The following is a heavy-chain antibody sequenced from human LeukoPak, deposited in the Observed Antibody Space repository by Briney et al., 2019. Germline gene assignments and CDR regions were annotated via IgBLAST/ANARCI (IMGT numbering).Heavy chain of an antibody. Sequence: ASVKVSCKASGGTFSSYAISWVRQAPGQGLEWMGGIIPIFGTANYAQKFQGRVTITADESTSTAYMELSSLRSEDTAVYYCARDGPQDIVVVPAATGKNGRNYYYYYGMDVWGQGTTVTVSS. CDR3: ARDGPQDIVVVPAATGKNGRNYYYYYGMDV. CDR2: IIPIFGTA. D-gene: IGHD2-2*01. V-gene: IGHV1-69*13. J-gene: IGHJ6*02. CDR1: GGTFSSYA.